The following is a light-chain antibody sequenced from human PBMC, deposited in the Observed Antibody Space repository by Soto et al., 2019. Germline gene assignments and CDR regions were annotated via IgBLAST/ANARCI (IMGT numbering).Light chain of an antibody. CDR3: CSYAGSNTYV. CDR2: GVT. Sequence: QSALTQPASVSGSPGQSITISCTGTSSDVGSYNLVSWYQQHPGKAPKFMIYGVTKRPSGVSNRFYGSKSGNTASLTISGLQAEDEADYYCCSYAGSNTYVFGTGTKVTVL. CDR1: SSDVGSYNL. V-gene: IGLV2-23*02. J-gene: IGLJ1*01.